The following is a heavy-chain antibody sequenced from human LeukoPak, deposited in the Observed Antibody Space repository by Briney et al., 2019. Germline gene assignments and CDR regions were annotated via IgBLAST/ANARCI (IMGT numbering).Heavy chain of an antibody. CDR1: GFTFSSYW. Sequence: GGSLRLSCAASGFTFSSYWMSWVRQAPGKGLEWVANIKQDGSEKYYVDSVKGRFTISRDNAKNSLYLQMNSLRAEDTAVYYCARGGGYSSSWYDYWGQGTLVTVSS. CDR3: ARGGGYSSSWYDY. J-gene: IGHJ4*02. V-gene: IGHV3-7*03. D-gene: IGHD6-13*01. CDR2: IKQDGSEK.